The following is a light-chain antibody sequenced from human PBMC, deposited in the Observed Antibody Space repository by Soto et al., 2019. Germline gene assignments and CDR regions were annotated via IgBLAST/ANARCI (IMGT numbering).Light chain of an antibody. CDR3: QSYDMTLTGAI. CDR2: LNN. V-gene: IGLV1-40*01. CDR1: SSNIGEGYG. J-gene: IGLJ2*01. Sequence: QSVLSQPPSVSGAPGQRVTISCTGSSSNIGEGYGVQWYQQLPGMAPKLLIYLNNNRPSGVPDRFSGSKSGTSASLAITGLLAEDEADYYCQSYDMTLTGAIFGEGTKVTVL.